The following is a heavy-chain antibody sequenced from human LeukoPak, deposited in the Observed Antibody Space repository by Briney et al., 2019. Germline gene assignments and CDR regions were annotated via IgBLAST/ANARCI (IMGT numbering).Heavy chain of an antibody. CDR1: GYTLTELS. D-gene: IGHD6-13*01. Sequence: ASVKVSCKVSGYTLTELSTHWVRQAPGKGLEWMGGFDPEDGETIYAQKFQGRVTMTEDTSTDTAYMELSSLRSEGTAVYYCATDGQPHAPYSSTVYGMDVWGQGTTVTVSS. V-gene: IGHV1-24*01. CDR3: ATDGQPHAPYSSTVYGMDV. CDR2: FDPEDGET. J-gene: IGHJ6*02.